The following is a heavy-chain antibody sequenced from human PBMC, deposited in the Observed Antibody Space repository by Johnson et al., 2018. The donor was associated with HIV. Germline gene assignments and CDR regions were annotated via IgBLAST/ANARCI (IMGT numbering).Heavy chain of an antibody. V-gene: IGHV3-13*01. D-gene: IGHD5-18*01. CDR2: IGSAGDT. Sequence: EQLVESGGGLVQPGGSLRLSCAASGFTFSSYDMHWVRQATGKGLEWVSGIGSAGDTYYPGSVKGRFTISRDNPKKTVYLQINSLRPEDTAVYYCAKGEAEEGWIQLLLYAFDFWGQGTMVTVSS. CDR3: AKGEAEEGWIQLLLYAFDF. J-gene: IGHJ3*01. CDR1: GFTFSSYD.